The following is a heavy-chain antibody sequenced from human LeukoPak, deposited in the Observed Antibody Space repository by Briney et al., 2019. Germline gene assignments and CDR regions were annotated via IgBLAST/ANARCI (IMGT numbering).Heavy chain of an antibody. J-gene: IGHJ4*02. CDR2: SYYSGST. D-gene: IGHD3-10*01. V-gene: IGHV4-39*01. Sequence: SETLSLTCTVSGGSISSSTYYWAWIHQPPGKGLEYIGSSYYSGSTYYNPSLKSRATISVDTSKNQFSLRLSSVTATDTSVYYCARYMTGSPFDYWGQGTLVTVSS. CDR1: GGSISSSTYY. CDR3: ARYMTGSPFDY.